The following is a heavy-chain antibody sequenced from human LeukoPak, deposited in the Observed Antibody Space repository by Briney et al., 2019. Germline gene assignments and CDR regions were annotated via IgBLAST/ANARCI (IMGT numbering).Heavy chain of an antibody. CDR3: ARHQEGMVRGVLYYMDV. D-gene: IGHD3-10*01. V-gene: IGHV4-59*08. CDR2: VYYSGIT. Sequence: SETLSLTCSVSGGSISSYYWSWIRQPPGKGLEWIGSVYYSGITYHNPSLKSRVTISVDTSNNQFSLKMSSVTAADTAVYFCARHQEGMVRGVLYYMDVWGKGTTVIISS. CDR1: GGSISSYY. J-gene: IGHJ6*03.